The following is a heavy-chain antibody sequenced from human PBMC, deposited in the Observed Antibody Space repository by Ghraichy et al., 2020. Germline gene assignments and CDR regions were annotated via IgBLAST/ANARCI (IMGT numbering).Heavy chain of an antibody. CDR2: IYYSGST. V-gene: IGHV4-59*01. J-gene: IGHJ5*02. D-gene: IGHD3-22*01. CDR3: ARMMYYDSSGPLDA. CDR1: GGSISSYY. Sequence: SETLSLTCTVSGGSISSYYWSWIRQPPGKGLEWIGYIYYSGSTNYNPSLKSRVTISVDTSKNQFSLKLSSVTAADTAVYYCARMMYYDSSGPLDAWGQGTLVTVSS.